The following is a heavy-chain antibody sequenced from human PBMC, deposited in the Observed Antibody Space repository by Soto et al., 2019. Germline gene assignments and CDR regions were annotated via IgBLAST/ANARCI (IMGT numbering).Heavy chain of an antibody. CDR1: GYTLTELS. CDR2: FDPEDGET. CDR3: ASALDYPRLFDY. Sequence: ASVKVSGKVSGYTLTELSMHWVRQAPGKGLEWMGGFDPEDGETIYAKKFQGRVTMTEDTSTETAYMELSSLRSEDTAVYYCASALDYPRLFDYWGQGTLVTVSS. J-gene: IGHJ4*02. D-gene: IGHD4-17*01. V-gene: IGHV1-24*01.